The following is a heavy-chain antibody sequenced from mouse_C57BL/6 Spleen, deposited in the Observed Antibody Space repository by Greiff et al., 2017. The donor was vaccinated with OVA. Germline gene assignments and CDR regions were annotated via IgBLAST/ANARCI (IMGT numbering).Heavy chain of an antibody. CDR1: GFTFSSYG. D-gene: IGHD2-4*01. CDR2: ISSGGSYT. CDR3: ASCGDYDFDD. J-gene: IGHJ2*01. Sequence: EVKLVESGGDLVKPGGSLKLSCAASGFTFSSYGMSWVRQTPDKRLEWVATISSGGSYTYYPDSVKGRFTISRDNAKNTLYLQVSSLKSEDTAMYYCASCGDYDFDDWGQGTTLTVSS. V-gene: IGHV5-6*01.